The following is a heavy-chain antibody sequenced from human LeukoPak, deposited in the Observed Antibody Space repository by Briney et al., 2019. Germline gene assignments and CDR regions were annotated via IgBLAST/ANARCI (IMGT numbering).Heavy chain of an antibody. J-gene: IGHJ4*02. D-gene: IGHD6-6*01. CDR2: IYHSEST. V-gene: IGHV4-38-2*01. Sequence: SETMSLTSAVSGYSISSGYYWGWIRQPPGKGLEWIGSIYHSESTYYNPSLKSRVTISVDTSKNQFSLKLSSVTAADTAVYYCARHHGYSSSSHYFDYWGQGTLVTVSS. CDR3: ARHHGYSSSSHYFDY. CDR1: GYSISSGYY.